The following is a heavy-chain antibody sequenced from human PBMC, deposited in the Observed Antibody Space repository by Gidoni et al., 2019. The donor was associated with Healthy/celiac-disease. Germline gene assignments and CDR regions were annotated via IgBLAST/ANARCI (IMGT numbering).Heavy chain of an antibody. Sequence: EVQLLESGGDLVQPGGSLRLSCAASGFTFGSYAMSWVRQAPGKGLEWVSAISGSGGSTYYADSVKGRFTISRDNSKNTLYLQMNSLRAEDTAVYYCAKDYPLLWFGELGPYDYWGQGTLVTVSS. CDR3: AKDYPLLWFGELGPYDY. D-gene: IGHD3-10*01. V-gene: IGHV3-23*01. J-gene: IGHJ4*02. CDR1: GFTFGSYA. CDR2: ISGSGGST.